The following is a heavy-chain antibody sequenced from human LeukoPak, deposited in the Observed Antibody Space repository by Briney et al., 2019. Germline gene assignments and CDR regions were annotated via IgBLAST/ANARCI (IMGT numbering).Heavy chain of an antibody. CDR3: ARGGYVSSPGLN. Sequence: GGSLRLSCAASGFSFSSYPMNWVRQAPGKGLEWVANIKQDGSEMYYVDSVKGRFTISRDNAKNSLYLQMNSLRAEDTAVYYCARGGYVSSPGLNWGQGTLVTVSS. D-gene: IGHD3-16*01. CDR2: IKQDGSEM. CDR1: GFSFSSYP. J-gene: IGHJ4*02. V-gene: IGHV3-7*04.